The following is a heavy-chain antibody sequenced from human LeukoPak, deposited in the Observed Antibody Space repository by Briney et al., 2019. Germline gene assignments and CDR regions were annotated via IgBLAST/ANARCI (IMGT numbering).Heavy chain of an antibody. D-gene: IGHD4-17*01. CDR2: IYNRGST. CDR3: ARHNGDYWYFDL. J-gene: IGHJ2*01. Sequence: KPSETLSLTCTVSGGSISSYLWSWIRLPPGKGLEWIGYIYNRGSTHYNPSLKSRVIISVDTSKNQFSLNLSSMTAADTAVYYCARHNGDYWYFDLWGRGTLVTVSS. CDR1: GGSISSYL. V-gene: IGHV4-59*08.